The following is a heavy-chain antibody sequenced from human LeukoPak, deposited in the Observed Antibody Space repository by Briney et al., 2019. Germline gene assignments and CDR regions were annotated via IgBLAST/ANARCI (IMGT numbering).Heavy chain of an antibody. CDR1: GYTFTYCA. Sequence: ASVKVSCKASGYTFTYCAMHWVRQAPGQRLEWMGWINAGNGNTKYSQKFQGRVTITRDTSASIAYMELSSLRSEDTAVYYCARELGAYWFDPWGQGTLVTVSS. CDR3: ARELGAYWFDP. V-gene: IGHV1-3*01. J-gene: IGHJ5*02. CDR2: INAGNGNT.